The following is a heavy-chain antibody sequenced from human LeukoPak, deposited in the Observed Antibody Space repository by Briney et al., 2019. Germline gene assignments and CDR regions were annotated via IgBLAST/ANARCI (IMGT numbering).Heavy chain of an antibody. CDR2: ISSSSSYI. V-gene: IGHV3-21*01. CDR3: ARGHRGYSYGYFEWFDP. J-gene: IGHJ5*02. Sequence: GESLRLSCAASGFTFSSYSMTWVRQAPGKGLGWVSSISSSSSYIYYADSVKGRFTISRDNAKNSLYLQMNSLRAEDTAVYYCARGHRGYSYGYFEWFDPWGQGTLVTVSS. D-gene: IGHD5-18*01. CDR1: GFTFSSYS.